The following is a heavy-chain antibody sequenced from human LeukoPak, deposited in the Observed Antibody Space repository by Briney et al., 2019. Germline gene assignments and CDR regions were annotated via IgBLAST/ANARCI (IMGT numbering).Heavy chain of an antibody. CDR2: IYPGDYDT. V-gene: IGHV5-51*01. D-gene: IGHD5-24*01. J-gene: IGHJ4*02. CDR1: GYSFSTYW. Sequence: GESLKISCKGSGYSFSTYWIGWVRQMPGKGLEWMGIIYPGDYDTKYSPSFQGQVTMSADKSISTAYLQWSSLKASDTAIYYCARRGRDGYNQYHLDYWGQGTLVTVSS. CDR3: ARRGRDGYNQYHLDY.